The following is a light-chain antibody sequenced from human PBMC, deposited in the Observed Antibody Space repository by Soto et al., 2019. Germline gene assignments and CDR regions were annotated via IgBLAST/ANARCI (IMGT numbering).Light chain of an antibody. V-gene: IGKV3-20*01. CDR2: GAS. Sequence: EIVMTQSPGTLSLSPGERATLSCRASQSVSSRLAWYQQKPGQAPRLLISGASSRATGIPDRFSGSGSGTDFTLTISRLEPEDFALYYCQHYVERSPITFGQGTRLVIK. CDR1: QSVSSR. J-gene: IGKJ5*01. CDR3: QHYVERSPIT.